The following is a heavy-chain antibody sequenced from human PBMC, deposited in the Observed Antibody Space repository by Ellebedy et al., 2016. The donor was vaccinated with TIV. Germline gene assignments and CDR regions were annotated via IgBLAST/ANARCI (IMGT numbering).Heavy chain of an antibody. Sequence: GGSLRLSXAASGFTFSSYAMSWVRQAPGKGLEWVSAISGSGGSTYYADSVKGRFTTSRDNAKNTLYLQMSSLRAEDTGVYYCARSDWFDPWGQGTLVTVSS. J-gene: IGHJ5*02. CDR1: GFTFSSYA. CDR2: ISGSGGST. V-gene: IGHV3-23*01. CDR3: ARSDWFDP.